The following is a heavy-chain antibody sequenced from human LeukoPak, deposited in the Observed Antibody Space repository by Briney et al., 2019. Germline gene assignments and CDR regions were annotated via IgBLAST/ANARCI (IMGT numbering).Heavy chain of an antibody. CDR1: GFTFADYS. J-gene: IGHJ6*02. CDR3: AKSSSDIVGATPYGMDV. V-gene: IGHV3-9*01. Sequence: GGSMRLSCAAFGFTFADYSMHWVRQAPGKGLEWVPGISWHSGSIGYADSVKGRFTISRDNAKNSLYLQMNSLRAEDTALYYCAKSSSDIVGATPYGMDVWGQGTTVTVSS. D-gene: IGHD1-26*01. CDR2: ISWHSGSI.